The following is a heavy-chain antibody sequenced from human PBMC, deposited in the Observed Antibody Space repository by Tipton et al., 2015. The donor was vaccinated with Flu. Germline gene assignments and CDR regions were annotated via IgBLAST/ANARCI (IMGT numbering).Heavy chain of an antibody. CDR3: ARYPESNYHWFGP. CDR1: GGSISSSRCY. Sequence: TLSLTCTVSGGSISSSRCYWGWIRQPPGKGLEWIGSIYHSGTAYYNPSLKSRVTISVDTSKNQISLKLSSVTAADTAVYYCARYPESNYHWFGPWGQGALVTVSS. V-gene: IGHV4-39*07. D-gene: IGHD4-11*01. J-gene: IGHJ5*02. CDR2: IYHSGTA.